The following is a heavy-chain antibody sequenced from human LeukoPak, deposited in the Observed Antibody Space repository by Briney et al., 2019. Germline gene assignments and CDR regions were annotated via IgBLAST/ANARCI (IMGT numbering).Heavy chain of an antibody. CDR1: GGSISSGGYY. J-gene: IGHJ4*02. Sequence: SETLSLTCTVSGGSISSGGYYWSWIRQHPGKGLEWIGYIYYSGSTYYNPSLKSRVTISVDTSKNQFSLKLSSVTAADTAVYYCARGSGSPRDFDYWGQGTLVTVSS. CDR2: IYYSGST. V-gene: IGHV4-31*03. D-gene: IGHD1-26*01. CDR3: ARGSGSPRDFDY.